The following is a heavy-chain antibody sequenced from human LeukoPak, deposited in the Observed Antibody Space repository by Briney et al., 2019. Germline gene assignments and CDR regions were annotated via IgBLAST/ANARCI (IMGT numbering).Heavy chain of an antibody. CDR3: AKDRSSSFSGFLEY. Sequence: GGSLRLSCAASGFTFSNDAMSWVRQAPGKGLEWASAISGNGGSTYYADSVKGRFTISRDKSKNTLYLQMNGLRAEDTAVYYCAKDRSSSFSGFLEYWGQGTLVTVSS. D-gene: IGHD6-6*01. CDR1: GFTFSNDA. V-gene: IGHV3-23*01. J-gene: IGHJ4*02. CDR2: ISGNGGST.